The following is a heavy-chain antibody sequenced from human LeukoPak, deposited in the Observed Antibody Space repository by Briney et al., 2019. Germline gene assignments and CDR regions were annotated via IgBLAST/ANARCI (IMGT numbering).Heavy chain of an antibody. CDR1: GFTFSSFD. CDR2: ISAGGGNT. J-gene: IGHJ4*02. Sequence: GGSLRLSCAAAGFTFSSFDMTWVRQAPGKGLEWVSAISAGGGNTYYADSVRGRFTISRDNSKNTLYLQMNSLRAEDTAIYYCAKSSLPYSGTFYFDYWGQGTLVTVSS. D-gene: IGHD1-26*01. V-gene: IGHV3-23*01. CDR3: AKSSLPYSGTFYFDY.